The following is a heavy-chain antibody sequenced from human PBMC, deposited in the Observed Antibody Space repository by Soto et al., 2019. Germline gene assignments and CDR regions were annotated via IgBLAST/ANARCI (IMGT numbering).Heavy chain of an antibody. CDR1: GFTFSGSA. CDR3: TAYCSGSSCHVYAADY. V-gene: IGHV3-73*02. Sequence: EVQLVESGGGLVQPGGSLKLSCAASGFTFSGSAVHWVRQASGKGLEWVGRIRSKANSYATAYAASLKGRFTISREDSKNTAYLQMNSLKTEDTAVYYCTAYCSGSSCHVYAADYWGQGTLVTVSS. CDR2: IRSKANSYAT. J-gene: IGHJ4*02. D-gene: IGHD2-15*01.